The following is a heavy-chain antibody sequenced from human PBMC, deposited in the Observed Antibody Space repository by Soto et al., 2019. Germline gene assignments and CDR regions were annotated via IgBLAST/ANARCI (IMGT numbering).Heavy chain of an antibody. V-gene: IGHV4-59*11. CDR2: ISYSGST. CDR3: ARADPDASVGY. J-gene: IGHJ4*02. Sequence: PSETLSLTCTVSGGSMSSHYWTWLRQPPGKGLEWIGYISYSGSTYYNPSLKSRVTISADTSRNQFSLKLSSVIAADTAVYYCARADPDASVGYWGQGTLVTLSS. CDR1: GGSMSSHY. D-gene: IGHD3-10*01.